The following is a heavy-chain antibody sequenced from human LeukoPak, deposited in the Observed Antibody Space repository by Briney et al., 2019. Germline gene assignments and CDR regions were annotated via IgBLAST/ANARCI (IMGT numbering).Heavy chain of an antibody. CDR1: GGSISSYY. CDR2: IYYSGST. J-gene: IGHJ1*01. V-gene: IGHV4-59*12. Sequence: SETLSLTCTVSGGSISSYYWSWIRQPPGKGLEWIGYIYYSGSTYYNPSLKSRVTISVDTSKNQFSLKLSSVTAADTAVYYCARDLGITGTIGYFQHWGQGTLVTVSS. D-gene: IGHD1-7*01. CDR3: ARDLGITGTIGYFQH.